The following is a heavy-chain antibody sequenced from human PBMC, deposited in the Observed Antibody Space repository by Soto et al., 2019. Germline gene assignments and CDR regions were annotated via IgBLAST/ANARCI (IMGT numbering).Heavy chain of an antibody. CDR3: ATDPGRYYGSGYGMDV. D-gene: IGHD3-10*01. CDR1: GYTLTELS. Sequence: GASVKVSCKVSGYTLTELSMHWVRQAPGKGLEWMGGFDPEDGETIYAQKFQGRVTMTEDTSTDTAYMELSSLRSEDTAVYYCATDPGRYYGSGYGMDVWGQGTTVTVSS. J-gene: IGHJ6*02. CDR2: FDPEDGET. V-gene: IGHV1-24*01.